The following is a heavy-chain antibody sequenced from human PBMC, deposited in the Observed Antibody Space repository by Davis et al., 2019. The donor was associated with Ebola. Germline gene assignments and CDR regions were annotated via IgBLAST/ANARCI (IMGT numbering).Heavy chain of an antibody. J-gene: IGHJ4*02. CDR1: GDSIVSINW. D-gene: IGHD6-13*01. CDR2: IFYSGTT. CDR3: ARGIGGGSSCFDY. Sequence: SETLSLTCAVSGDSIVSINWWSWVRQSPGKGLEWMGEIFYSGTTNYNPSLKSRLTISVDKSKNQFSLMLDSVTAADTAVYYCARGIGGGSSCFDYWGQGILVTVSS. V-gene: IGHV4-4*02.